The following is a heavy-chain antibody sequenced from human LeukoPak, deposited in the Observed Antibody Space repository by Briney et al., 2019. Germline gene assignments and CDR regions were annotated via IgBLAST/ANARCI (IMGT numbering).Heavy chain of an antibody. CDR2: IGSVTTYI. V-gene: IGHV3-21*01. J-gene: IGHJ4*02. Sequence: GGSLRLSCAASGFTFSDYTMNWVRQAPGKGLEWVSSIGSVTTYIYYADSLKGRFTISRDNAKNSLYLQMDSLRAEDTAIYFCARAIAVAGPYYFDYWGQGTLVTGSS. CDR1: GFTFSDYT. CDR3: ARAIAVAGPYYFDY. D-gene: IGHD6-19*01.